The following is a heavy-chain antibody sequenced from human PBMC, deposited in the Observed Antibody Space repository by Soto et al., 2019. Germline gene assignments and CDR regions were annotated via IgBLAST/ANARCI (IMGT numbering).Heavy chain of an antibody. CDR2: IYYSGST. CDR3: ARSGLTPYYYYYYMDV. D-gene: IGHD3-10*01. J-gene: IGHJ6*03. V-gene: IGHV4-59*01. Sequence: PSETLSLTCTVSGGSISSYYWSWIRQPPGKGLEWIGYIYYSGSTNYNPSLKSRVTISVDTSKNQFSLKLSSVTAADTAVYYCARSGLTPYYYYYYMDVRGKGTTVTVSS. CDR1: GGSISSYY.